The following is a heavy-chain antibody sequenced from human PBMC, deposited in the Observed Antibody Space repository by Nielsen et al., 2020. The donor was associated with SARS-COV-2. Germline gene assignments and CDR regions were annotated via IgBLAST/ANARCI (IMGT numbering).Heavy chain of an antibody. D-gene: IGHD3-10*01. Sequence: GESLKISCAASGFTFSSYAMSWVRQAPGKGLGWVSAISGSGGSTYYADSVKGRFTISRDNAKNSLYLQMNSLRAEDTAVYYCARDGRILLWFGELTHGDAFDIWGQGTMVTVSS. CDR2: ISGSGGST. V-gene: IGHV3-23*01. J-gene: IGHJ3*02. CDR3: ARDGRILLWFGELTHGDAFDI. CDR1: GFTFSSYA.